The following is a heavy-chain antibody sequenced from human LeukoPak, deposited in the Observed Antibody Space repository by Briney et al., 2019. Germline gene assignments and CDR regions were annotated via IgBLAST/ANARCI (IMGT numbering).Heavy chain of an antibody. V-gene: IGHV3-73*01. J-gene: IGHJ6*04. D-gene: IGHD3-16*01. CDR3: TKSTLGMDV. Sequence: GGSLKLSCAASGFTFRGSAMHWVRQASGKGLAWVGRIRSKANSDATAYAASVKGRFIISRDDSKNTAYLQMNSLKTEDTAVYYCTKSTLGMDVWGKGTTVTVTS. CDR2: IRSKANSDAT. CDR1: GFTFRGSA.